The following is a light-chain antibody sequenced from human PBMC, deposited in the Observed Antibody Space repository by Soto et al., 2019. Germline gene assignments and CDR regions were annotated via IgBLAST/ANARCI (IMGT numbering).Light chain of an antibody. Sequence: EIVLTQSPGTLSLSPGERATLSCRASQSVSSSYLAWYQQKPGQAPRLLIYGASSRATGIPDRFSGSGCGTDFTLTINRLEPDDFAVYYCQQYGSSPFTFGPGTKVDIK. CDR1: QSVSSSY. CDR3: QQYGSSPFT. CDR2: GAS. V-gene: IGKV3-20*01. J-gene: IGKJ3*01.